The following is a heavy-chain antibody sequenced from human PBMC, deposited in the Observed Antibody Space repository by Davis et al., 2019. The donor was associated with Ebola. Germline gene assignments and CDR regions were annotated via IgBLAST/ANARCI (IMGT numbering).Heavy chain of an antibody. CDR3: AKDRHRQHFDSVFDN. V-gene: IGHV3-74*01. Sequence: PGGSLRLSCAASGFTFTNYWMHWVRQGPGKGLLWVSRVNGDGSRTDYADSVKGRFTISRDNFKKTLYLQMDRLRPDDTAVYFCAKDRHRQHFDSVFDNWGQGTLVTVSS. D-gene: IGHD5/OR15-5a*01. J-gene: IGHJ4*02. CDR1: GFTFTNYW. CDR2: VNGDGSRT.